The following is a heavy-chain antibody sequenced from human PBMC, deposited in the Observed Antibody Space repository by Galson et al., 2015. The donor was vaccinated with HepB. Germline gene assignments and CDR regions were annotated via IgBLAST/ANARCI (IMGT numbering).Heavy chain of an antibody. CDR1: GFTVSSNY. J-gene: IGHJ4*02. CDR2: IYSGGST. V-gene: IGHV3-53*01. Sequence: SLRLSCAASGFTVSSNYMSWVRQAPGKGLEWVSVIYSGGSTYYADSVKGRFTISRDNSKNTLYLQMNSLRAEDTAVYYCARSAREQQLGAAGLDYWGQGTLVTVSS. CDR3: ARSAREQQLGAAGLDY. D-gene: IGHD6-13*01.